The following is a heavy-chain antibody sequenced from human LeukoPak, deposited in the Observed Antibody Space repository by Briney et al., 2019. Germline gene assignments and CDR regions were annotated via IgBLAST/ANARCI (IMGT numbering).Heavy chain of an antibody. Sequence: GASVTVSCKASGYTFTGYYMHWVRQAPGQGLEWMGWISAYNGNTNYAQKFQGRVTMTTDTSTSTAYMELRSLRSDDTAIYYCARDGDHLGDDYWGQGTLVTVSS. CDR3: ARDGDHLGDDY. J-gene: IGHJ4*02. D-gene: IGHD4-17*01. V-gene: IGHV1-18*04. CDR2: ISAYNGNT. CDR1: GYTFTGYY.